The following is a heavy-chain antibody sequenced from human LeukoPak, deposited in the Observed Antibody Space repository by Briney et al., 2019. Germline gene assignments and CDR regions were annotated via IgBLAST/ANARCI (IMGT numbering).Heavy chain of an antibody. CDR2: ISGSGGST. Sequence: GGSLRLSCAASGFTFSSYAMSWVRQAPGKGLEWVSAISGSGGSTYYADSVKGRFTISRDNSKNTLYLQMSSLRAEDTAVYYCAKPPYSYSGSEYYYYYYMDVWGKGTTVTISS. CDR3: AKPPYSYSGSEYYYYYYMDV. D-gene: IGHD5-12*01. J-gene: IGHJ6*03. V-gene: IGHV3-23*01. CDR1: GFTFSSYA.